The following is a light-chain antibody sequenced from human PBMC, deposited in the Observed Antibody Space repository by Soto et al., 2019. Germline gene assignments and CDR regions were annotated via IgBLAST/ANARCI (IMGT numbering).Light chain of an antibody. CDR2: GAS. CDR1: QSVSRNF. J-gene: IGKJ1*01. V-gene: IGKV3-20*01. CDR3: HQYDSWT. Sequence: PVKLATLPCRASQSVSRNFLAWYQQKPGQAPRLLIYGASSRATGIPDRFSGSGSGTDFTLTISRLEPEVFAVYYCHQYDSWTFGQGTKVDIK.